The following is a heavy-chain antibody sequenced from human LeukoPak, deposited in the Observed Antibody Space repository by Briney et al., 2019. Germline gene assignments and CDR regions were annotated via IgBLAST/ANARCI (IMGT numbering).Heavy chain of an antibody. D-gene: IGHD5-12*01. CDR1: GGSISSGGYY. J-gene: IGHJ6*02. CDR2: IYCSGST. CDR3: ARESLLATITSDYYYYYGMDV. Sequence: PSETLSLTCTVSGGSISSGGYYWSWIRQHPGKGLEWIGYIYCSGSTYYNPSLKSRVTISVDTSKNQFSLKLSSVTAADTAVYYCARESLLATITSDYYYYYGMDVWGQGTTVTVSS. V-gene: IGHV4-31*03.